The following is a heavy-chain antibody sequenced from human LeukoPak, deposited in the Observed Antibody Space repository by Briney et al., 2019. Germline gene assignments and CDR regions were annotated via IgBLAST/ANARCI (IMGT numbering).Heavy chain of an antibody. CDR1: GFTFSHYA. CDR2: LTDSGDAT. Sequence: PGGSLRLSCAVSGFTFSHYAMSWVRQAPGTGLEWVGSLTDSGDATYYADSVKGRFTISRDNSKDTLFLQMNSLRAEDTAVYYCAKASRQGAVASPLDYWGQGTLVTVSS. CDR3: AKASRQGAVASPLDY. V-gene: IGHV3-23*01. D-gene: IGHD6-19*01. J-gene: IGHJ4*02.